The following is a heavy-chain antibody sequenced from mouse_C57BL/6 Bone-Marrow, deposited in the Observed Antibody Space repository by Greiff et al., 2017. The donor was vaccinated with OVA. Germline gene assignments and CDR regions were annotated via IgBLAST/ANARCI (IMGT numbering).Heavy chain of an antibody. V-gene: IGHV1-75*01. CDR2: ICPGSGST. D-gene: IGHD2-4*01. Sequence: QVHVKQSGPELVTPGASVKISCKASGYTFTDYDINWVKQRPGQGLEWIGWICPGSGSTYYNEKFKGKATLTVDKSSSTAYMLLSSLTSEDSAVYFCARGIYYDSVFDYCCQGTTLTVSS. CDR1: GYTFTDYD. CDR3: ARGIYYDSVFDY. J-gene: IGHJ2*01.